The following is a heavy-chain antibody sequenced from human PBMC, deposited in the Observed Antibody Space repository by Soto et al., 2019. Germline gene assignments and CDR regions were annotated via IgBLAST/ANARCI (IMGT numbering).Heavy chain of an antibody. D-gene: IGHD5-12*01. Sequence: EVQLVESGGGLVQPGGSLRLSCAASGYIFSTYAIHWVRQAPGKALEYVSVINSDGGSTFYANSVKGRFTISRDNSNNMVYLQMDSRRVDDTAVYYCARAPGYSGYDALDYWGQGTLVTVSS. CDR3: ARAPGYSGYDALDY. J-gene: IGHJ4*02. CDR2: INSDGGST. CDR1: GYIFSTYA. V-gene: IGHV3-64*01.